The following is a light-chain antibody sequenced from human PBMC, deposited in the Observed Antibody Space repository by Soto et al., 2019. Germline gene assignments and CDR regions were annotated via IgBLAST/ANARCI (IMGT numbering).Light chain of an antibody. CDR3: QRYGSSPPWT. CDR1: QSVSSSY. V-gene: IGKV3-20*01. CDR2: GAS. Sequence: EIVLTQSPGTLSLSPGERATLSCRASQSVSSSYLAWYQQKPGEAPRLLIYGASSRATGIPARFSGSGAGTDFTLNISRLEPEDFAVYYCQRYGSSPPWTFGQGTKVEIK. J-gene: IGKJ1*01.